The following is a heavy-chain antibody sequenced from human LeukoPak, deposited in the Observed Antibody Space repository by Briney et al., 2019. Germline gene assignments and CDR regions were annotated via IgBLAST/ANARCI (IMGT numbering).Heavy chain of an antibody. CDR1: GGSISSYY. V-gene: IGHV4-59*01. CDR3: ARAGGYCSSTSCEFDY. Sequence: SETLSLTCTVSGGSISSYYWSWIRLPPGKGLEGIGYIYYSGSTNYNPSLKSRVTISIDTSKNQFSLKLNSVTAADTAVYYCARAGGYCSSTSCEFDYWGQGTLVTVSS. D-gene: IGHD2-2*01. J-gene: IGHJ4*02. CDR2: IYYSGST.